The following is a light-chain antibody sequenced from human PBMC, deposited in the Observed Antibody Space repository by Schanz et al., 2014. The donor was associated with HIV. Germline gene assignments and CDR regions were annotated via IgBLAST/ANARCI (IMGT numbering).Light chain of an antibody. CDR3: GSCSTTNTCT. CDR2: EVN. Sequence: QSALTQPASVSGSPGQSITISCTGTTSDVGVYNYVSWYQHHPAKPPKLIIYEVNKRPSGIPNRFSGSKSGNTASLTVSGLQADDEADYYCGSCSTTNTCTFGGGTKLTVL. CDR1: TSDVGVYNY. J-gene: IGLJ3*02. V-gene: IGLV2-14*01.